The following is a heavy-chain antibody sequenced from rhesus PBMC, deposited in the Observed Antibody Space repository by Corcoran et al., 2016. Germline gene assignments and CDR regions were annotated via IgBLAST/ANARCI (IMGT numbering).Heavy chain of an antibody. V-gene: IGHV3-100*02. CDR3: TRVGRGLAHTYFDY. D-gene: IGHD6-37*01. J-gene: IGHJ4*01. CDR1: GFTFSSYE. CDR2: LSESGGTI. Sequence: DVQLVESGGGLVKPGGSLRLSCVASGFTFSSYEMHWVRQAPGKGLEWVSVLSESGGTIYYADAGKGRFTISRGNVKNSLCLQMNSLRAEDTAVYYCTRVGRGLAHTYFDYWGQGVLVTVSS.